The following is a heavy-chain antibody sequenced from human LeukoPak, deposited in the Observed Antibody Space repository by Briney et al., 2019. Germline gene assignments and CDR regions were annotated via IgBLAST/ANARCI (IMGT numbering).Heavy chain of an antibody. CDR1: GGTFSSYT. D-gene: IGHD3-22*01. J-gene: IGHJ3*02. CDR3: ARDLPIPYYYDSSGYQNACDI. V-gene: IGHV1-69*04. Sequence: SVTVSCKASGGTFSSYTIRWVRQAPGQGLEWMGRIIPILCIANYAQKFQGRVTITTDKSTSTAYMELSSLRSEDTAVYYCARDLPIPYYYDSSGYQNACDIWGQGTMVTVSS. CDR2: IIPILCIA.